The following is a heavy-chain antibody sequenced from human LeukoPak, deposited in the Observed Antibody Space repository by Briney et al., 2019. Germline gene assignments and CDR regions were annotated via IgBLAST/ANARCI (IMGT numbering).Heavy chain of an antibody. CDR2: INHSGST. Sequence: SETLSLTCAVYGGSFSGYYWSWIRQPPGKGLEWIGEINHSGSTNYNPSLKSRVTISVDTSKNQFSLKLSSVTAADTAVYYCARHLKVPSSGLPSRVSRNWFDPWGQGTLVTVSS. CDR3: ARHLKVPSSGLPSRVSRNWFDP. J-gene: IGHJ5*02. D-gene: IGHD6-19*01. CDR1: GGSFSGYY. V-gene: IGHV4-34*01.